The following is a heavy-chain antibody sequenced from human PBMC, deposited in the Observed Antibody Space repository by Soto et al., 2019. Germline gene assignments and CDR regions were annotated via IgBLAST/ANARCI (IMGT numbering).Heavy chain of an antibody. D-gene: IGHD3-3*01. V-gene: IGHV1-69*13. J-gene: IGHJ4*02. Sequence: SVKVSCKASGGTFSSYAISWVRQAPGQGLEWMGGIIPIFGTANYAQKFQGRVTITADESTSTAYMELSSLRSEDTAVYYCAREKRITIFGVVITNYFDYWGQGTLVTVSS. CDR1: GGTFSSYA. CDR2: IIPIFGTA. CDR3: AREKRITIFGVVITNYFDY.